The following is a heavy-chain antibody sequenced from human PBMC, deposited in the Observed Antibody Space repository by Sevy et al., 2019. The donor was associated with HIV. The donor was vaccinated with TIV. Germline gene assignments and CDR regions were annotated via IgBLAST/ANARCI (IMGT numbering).Heavy chain of an antibody. V-gene: IGHV4-38-2*01. Sequence: SETLSLTCAVSGYSISSGYYWGWIRQPPGKGMEWIGSIYHSGSTYYNPSLKSRVTISVDTSKNQFSLKLSSVTAADTAVYYCAKWGSGSPPYYYYYMDVWGKGTTVTVSS. D-gene: IGHD3-10*01. CDR1: GYSISSGYY. CDR3: AKWGSGSPPYYYYYMDV. CDR2: IYHSGST. J-gene: IGHJ6*03.